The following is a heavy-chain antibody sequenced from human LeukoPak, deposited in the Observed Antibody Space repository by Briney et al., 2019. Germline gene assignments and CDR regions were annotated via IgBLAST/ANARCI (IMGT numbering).Heavy chain of an antibody. D-gene: IGHD1-26*01. Sequence: GGSLRLSCAASGFTFSSYCMTWVRQDPGRGLEWVANIKQDGSEKYYVDSVKGRFTISRDNAKNSLFLQMNSLNAEDTAVYYCAGGLNRRARFDYWGQGTLVTVSS. V-gene: IGHV3-7*01. CDR3: AGGLNRRARFDY. CDR2: IKQDGSEK. CDR1: GFTFSSYC. J-gene: IGHJ4*02.